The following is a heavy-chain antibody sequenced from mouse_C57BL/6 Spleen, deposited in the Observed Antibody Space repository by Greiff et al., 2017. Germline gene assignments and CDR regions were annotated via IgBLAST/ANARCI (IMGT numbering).Heavy chain of an antibody. J-gene: IGHJ2*01. CDR2: IDPSDSST. CDR1: GYTFTSYW. Sequence: QVQLQQPGAELVKPGASVKLSCTASGYTFTSYWMQWVKQRPGQGLAWIGAIDPSDSSTNYNPKFKGKATLTVATSSSTAYMQLSSLAAEDSAVYYCARDEGYWGQGTTLTVSS. V-gene: IGHV1-50*01. CDR3: ARDEGY.